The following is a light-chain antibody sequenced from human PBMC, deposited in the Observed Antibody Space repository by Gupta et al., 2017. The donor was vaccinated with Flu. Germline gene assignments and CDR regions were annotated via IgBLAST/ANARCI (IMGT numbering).Light chain of an antibody. Sequence: SYDLTQPPSVSVSPGQTANITCSGYKLGNRYASWFQQKPGQSPVLVIYQDTKRPSWIPVRFSGSNSGTTATMTISRTQTVDEDEYYCQAWEGGAGVFGAGTKVTVL. CDR1: KLGNRY. J-gene: IGLJ1*01. CDR3: QAWEGGAGV. V-gene: IGLV3-1*01. CDR2: QDT.